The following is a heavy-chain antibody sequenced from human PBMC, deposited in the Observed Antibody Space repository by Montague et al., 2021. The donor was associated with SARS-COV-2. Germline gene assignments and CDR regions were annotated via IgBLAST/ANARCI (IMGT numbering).Heavy chain of an antibody. J-gene: IGHJ4*02. V-gene: IGHV4-59*01. CDR1: GGSISSYY. D-gene: IGHD3-3*01. Sequence: SETLSLTCTVSGGSISSYYWSWIRQPPGKGLEWIGYIYYSGSTNYNPSLKSRVTISVGTSKNQFSLKLSSVTAADTAVYYCASQVPDFWSGIDYWGQGTLVTVSS. CDR3: ASQVPDFWSGIDY. CDR2: IYYSGST.